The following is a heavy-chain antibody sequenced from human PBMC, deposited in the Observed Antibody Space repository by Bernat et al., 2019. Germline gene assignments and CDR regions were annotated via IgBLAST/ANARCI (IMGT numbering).Heavy chain of an antibody. Sequence: VQLLESGGGVVQPGRSLRLSCAASGFTFSSYAMHWVRQAPGKGLEWVAVISYDGSNKYYADSVKGRFTISRDNSKNTLYLQMNSLRAEDTAVYYCARANWNYASYYYYMDVWGKGTTVTVSS. V-gene: IGHV3-30*01. D-gene: IGHD1-7*01. CDR3: ARANWNYASYYYYMDV. J-gene: IGHJ6*03. CDR1: GFTFSSYA. CDR2: ISYDGSNK.